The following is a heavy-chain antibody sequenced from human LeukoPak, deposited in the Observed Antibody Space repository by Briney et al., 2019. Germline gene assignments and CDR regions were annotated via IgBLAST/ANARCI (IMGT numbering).Heavy chain of an antibody. D-gene: IGHD6-13*01. J-gene: IGHJ4*02. Sequence: PGRSLRLSCAASGFTFSSYVMHWVRQAPGKGLEWVAVISYDGSNKYYADSVKGRFTISRDNSKNTLYLQMNSLRAEDTAVYYCASSWAYFDSWGQGTLVTVSS. CDR1: GFTFSSYV. CDR3: ASSWAYFDS. V-gene: IGHV3-30*03. CDR2: ISYDGSNK.